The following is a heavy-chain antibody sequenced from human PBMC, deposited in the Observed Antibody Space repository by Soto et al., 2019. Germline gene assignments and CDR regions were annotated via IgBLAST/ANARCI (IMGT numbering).Heavy chain of an antibody. D-gene: IGHD3-16*01. J-gene: IGHJ4*02. CDR2: ISYDGSYK. CDR1: GFTFSSHG. CDR3: AKWNGGFDY. Sequence: QVQLGESGGGVVQPGRSLRLSCAASGFTFSSHGMHWVRQAPGKGLEWVAVISYDGSYKYYADSVKGRFTISRDNSKNTLYLQMNSLRAEDTAVYYCAKWNGGFDYWGQGTLVTVSS. V-gene: IGHV3-30*18.